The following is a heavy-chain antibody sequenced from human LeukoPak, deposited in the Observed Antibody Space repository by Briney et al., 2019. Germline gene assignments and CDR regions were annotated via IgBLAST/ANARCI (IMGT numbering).Heavy chain of an antibody. CDR1: GFTFRSYA. Sequence: PGGSLRLSCAASGFTFRSYAMTWVRQAPGKGLEWVSEISNVATLKYADSVKGRFTMSRDNSKNMLYLQMNSLRAEDTAVYYCAKNDEHTTDTYYMDVWGKGTTVTVSS. D-gene: IGHD4-17*01. CDR2: ISNVATL. CDR3: AKNDEHTTDTYYMDV. J-gene: IGHJ6*03. V-gene: IGHV3-23*01.